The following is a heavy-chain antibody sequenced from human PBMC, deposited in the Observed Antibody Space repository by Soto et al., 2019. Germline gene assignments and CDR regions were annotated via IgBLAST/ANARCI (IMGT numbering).Heavy chain of an antibody. V-gene: IGHV3-15*07. Sequence: EVQLVESGGDLVKSGGSLRLSCAASGFSFTGAWMNWVRQAPGKGLEWVGRIKSKVDGGTTDYAVSVRGRFTISRDDSKNALLRQVNDLKIDDTAVYYCTTYIWPSRSSDYWGPGTLVTVS. CDR3: TTYIWPSRSSDY. CDR2: IKSKVDGGTT. J-gene: IGHJ4*01. CDR1: GFSFTGAW. D-gene: IGHD1-1*01.